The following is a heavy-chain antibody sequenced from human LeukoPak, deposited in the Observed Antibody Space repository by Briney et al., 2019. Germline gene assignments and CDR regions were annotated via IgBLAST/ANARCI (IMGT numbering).Heavy chain of an antibody. Sequence: GRSLRLSCAASGFTFSHYPMHWVRQAPGKGLEWLAVISYDSNYRYYADSVKGRFTISRGNSNNTLYLQIDSLRPEDTAMYLCARDRRYYFDYWGQGTLVTASS. CDR2: ISYDSNYR. CDR3: ARDRRYYFDY. J-gene: IGHJ4*02. V-gene: IGHV3-30*01. CDR1: GFTFSHYP.